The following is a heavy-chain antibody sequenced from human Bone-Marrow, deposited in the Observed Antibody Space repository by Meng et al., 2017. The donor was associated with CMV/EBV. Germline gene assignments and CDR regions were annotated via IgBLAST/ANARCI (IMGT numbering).Heavy chain of an antibody. J-gene: IGHJ4*02. D-gene: IGHD3-10*01. Sequence: CAASGFTVNSYYMSWVRQAPGKGLEWVSVIYNGGSTNYADSVKGRYTISRDISKNTLYLQMNGLRGEDTVVYYCARTHPMVRGAVDCWGQGTLVTVSS. CDR1: GFTVNSYY. CDR3: ARTHPMVRGAVDC. CDR2: IYNGGST. V-gene: IGHV3-66*02.